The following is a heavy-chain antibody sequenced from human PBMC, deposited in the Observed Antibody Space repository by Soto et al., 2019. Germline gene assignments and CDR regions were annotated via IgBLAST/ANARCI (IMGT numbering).Heavy chain of an antibody. D-gene: IGHD5-12*01. CDR1: GFTFSSYG. J-gene: IGHJ6*02. CDR2: ISYDGSNK. CDR3: AKDLVWWLRPSGYYGMDV. V-gene: IGHV3-30*18. Sequence: GGSLRLSCAASGFTFSSYGMHWVRQAPGKGLEWVAVISYDGSNKYYADSVKGRFTISRDNSKNTLYLQMNSLRAEDTAVYYCAKDLVWWLRPSGYYGMDVWGQGTTVTVSS.